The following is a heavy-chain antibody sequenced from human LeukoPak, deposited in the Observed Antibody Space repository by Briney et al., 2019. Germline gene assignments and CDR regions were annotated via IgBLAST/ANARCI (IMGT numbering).Heavy chain of an antibody. Sequence: PGGSLRLSCAASGFTFSSYVMHWVRQAPGKGLEWVAFIRYDGSYKYYADSVKGRFTISRDNSKNTLYLQMNNLRAEDTAVYYCARSARFPAFDYWGQGTLVTVSS. V-gene: IGHV3-30*02. CDR1: GFTFSSYV. J-gene: IGHJ4*02. CDR3: ARSARFPAFDY. D-gene: IGHD2/OR15-2a*01. CDR2: IRYDGSYK.